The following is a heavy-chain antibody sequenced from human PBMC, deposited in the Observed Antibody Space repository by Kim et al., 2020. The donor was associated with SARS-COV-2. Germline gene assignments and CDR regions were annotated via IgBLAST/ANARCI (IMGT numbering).Heavy chain of an antibody. V-gene: IGHV4-30-2*01. Sequence: SETLSLTCTVSSGSISSAGYSWNWIRQPPGKGLEWVGYIYPTGSAWYNPSLNSRVTMSVDRSNNQFSLRLGSVTAADTAIYYCVREGGQYPYYYLDVWGKGTTVTVSS. CDR1: SGSISSAGYS. D-gene: IGHD2-2*02. CDR2: IYPTGSA. J-gene: IGHJ6*03. CDR3: VREGGQYPYYYLDV.